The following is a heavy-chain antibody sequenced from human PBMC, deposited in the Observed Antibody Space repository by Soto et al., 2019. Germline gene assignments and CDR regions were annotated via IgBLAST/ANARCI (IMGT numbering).Heavy chain of an antibody. CDR3: AKDGYSYGLRNWFDP. J-gene: IGHJ5*02. Sequence: PGGSLRLSCAASGFTFSSYAMSWVRQAPGKGLEWVSAISGSGGSTYYADSVKGQFTISRDNSKNTLYLQMNSLRAEDTAVYYCAKDGYSYGLRNWFDPWGQGTLVTVSS. D-gene: IGHD5-18*01. CDR2: ISGSGGST. CDR1: GFTFSSYA. V-gene: IGHV3-23*01.